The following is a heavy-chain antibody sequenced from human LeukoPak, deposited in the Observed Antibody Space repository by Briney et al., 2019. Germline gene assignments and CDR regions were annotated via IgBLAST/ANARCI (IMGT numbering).Heavy chain of an antibody. D-gene: IGHD3-10*01. Sequence: ASVKVSCKASGGTFSSYAISWVRQAPGQGLEWMGGIIPIFGTANYAQKFQGRVTITADESTSTAYMELSSLRSEDTAVYYCARERFGKSPFDYWGQGTLVTVSS. CDR2: IIPIFGTA. V-gene: IGHV1-69*13. CDR1: GGTFSSYA. CDR3: ARERFGKSPFDY. J-gene: IGHJ4*02.